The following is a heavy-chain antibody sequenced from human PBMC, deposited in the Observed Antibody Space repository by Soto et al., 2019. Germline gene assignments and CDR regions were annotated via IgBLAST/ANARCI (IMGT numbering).Heavy chain of an antibody. CDR1: GFTFSSYG. V-gene: IGHV3-33*01. CDR3: ARDPAYYDSSGYPDY. D-gene: IGHD3-22*01. Sequence: VGSLRLSCAASGFTFSSYGMHWVRQAPGKGLEWVAVIWYDGSNKYYADSVKGRFTISRDNSKNTLYLQMNSLRAEDTAVYYCARDPAYYDSSGYPDYWGQGTLVTVSS. CDR2: IWYDGSNK. J-gene: IGHJ4*02.